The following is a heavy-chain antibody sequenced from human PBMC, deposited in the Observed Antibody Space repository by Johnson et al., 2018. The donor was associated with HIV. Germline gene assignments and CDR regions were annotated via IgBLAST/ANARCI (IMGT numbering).Heavy chain of an antibody. V-gene: IGHV3-20*04. D-gene: IGHD5-24*01. J-gene: IGHJ3*01. Sequence: EQLVESGGGLVQPGGPLRLSCAASGFTFDDYGMSWVLQAPGKGLEWVSGINLNGGSTGYADSVKGRFTISRDNAKNSLYLQMNSLSAEETAVYFCARGCRDGYTCDVFDVWGQGTGVTVSS. CDR3: ARGCRDGYTCDVFDV. CDR2: INLNGGST. CDR1: GFTFDDYG.